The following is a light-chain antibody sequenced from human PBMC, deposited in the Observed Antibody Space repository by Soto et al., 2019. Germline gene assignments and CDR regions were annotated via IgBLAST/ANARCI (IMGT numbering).Light chain of an antibody. CDR2: AAS. CDR3: QQSYTSPRT. Sequence: DIQMTQSPSSLSASVGDRVTITCRASQSVTTSLNWYQQKPGKAPKLLIYAASSLPSGVPSRFTGSGSGTDFTLTISSLQPEDFATYTCQQSYTSPRTFGQGTKLQIK. CDR1: QSVTTS. J-gene: IGKJ2*01. V-gene: IGKV1-39*01.